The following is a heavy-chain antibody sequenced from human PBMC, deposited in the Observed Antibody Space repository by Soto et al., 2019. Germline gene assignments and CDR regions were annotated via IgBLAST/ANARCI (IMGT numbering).Heavy chain of an antibody. J-gene: IGHJ6*03. Sequence: PSETLSLTCTVSGGSISSYYWSWIRQPPGKGLEWIGYIYYSGSTNYNPSLKSRVTISVDTSKNQFSLKLSSVTAADTAVYYCARSPCIAVAGTYYYYYMDVWGKGTTVTVSS. CDR3: ARSPCIAVAGTYYYYYMDV. D-gene: IGHD6-19*01. CDR2: IYYSGST. V-gene: IGHV4-59*01. CDR1: GGSISSYY.